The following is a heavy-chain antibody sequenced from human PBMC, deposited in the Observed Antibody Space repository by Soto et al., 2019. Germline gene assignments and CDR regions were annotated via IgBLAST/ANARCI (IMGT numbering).Heavy chain of an antibody. CDR2: MNAGNGNT. CDR3: ARAAGMVALDY. D-gene: IGHD5-18*01. CDR1: GYIFSRND. Sequence: QVQLVQSGAEEKKPGASVKVSCKASGYIFSRNDIHWVRQAPGQRLEWMGWMNAGNGNTRYSREFHARVTFTRDTVASTGYMELSSLRSEETAVYYCARAAGMVALDYWGQGTLVTVSS. J-gene: IGHJ4*02. V-gene: IGHV1-3*05.